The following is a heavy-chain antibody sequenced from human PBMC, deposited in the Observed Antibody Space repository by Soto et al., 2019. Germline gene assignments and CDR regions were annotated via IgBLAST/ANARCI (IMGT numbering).Heavy chain of an antibody. CDR1: GYTFIRYG. J-gene: IGHJ6*02. CDR2: ISPYNDYT. V-gene: IGHV1-18*01. CDR3: ARGGYYDHSRGKLSHYGLDV. D-gene: IGHD3-22*01. Sequence: QVQLVQSAAEVKKPGASVKVSCQASGYTFIRYGITWVRQAPGQGLEWLGWISPYNDYTIYAQKFQGRLTMTTDTSTRITYMALRGLKAADTAIYYCARGGYYDHSRGKLSHYGLDVWGQGTSVTVAS.